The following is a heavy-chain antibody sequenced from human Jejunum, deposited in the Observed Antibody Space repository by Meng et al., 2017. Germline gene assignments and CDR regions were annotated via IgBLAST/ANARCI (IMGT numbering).Heavy chain of an antibody. CDR3: ARDLPQIDYGLDV. V-gene: IGHV3-21*06. CDR1: GFTFSSYT. CDR2: ISSRSTSI. Sequence: GESLKISCSASGFTFSSYTMNWVRQAPGKGLEWVSSISSRSTSIYYTDPVKGRFTISRDNAKNSLYLQMNSLRVEDTAVYYCARDLPQIDYGLDVWGQGTTVTVS. J-gene: IGHJ6*02.